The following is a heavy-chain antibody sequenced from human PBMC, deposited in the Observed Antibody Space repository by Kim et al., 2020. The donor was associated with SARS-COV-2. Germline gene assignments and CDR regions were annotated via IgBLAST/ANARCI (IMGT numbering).Heavy chain of an antibody. CDR1: GFTFTTYT. CDR3: AKELSVTTQTTGGDFFDF. CDR2: ISGGGTST. J-gene: IGHJ4*02. Sequence: GGSLRLSCVASGFTFTTYTMNWVRQAPGKGLEWVSGISGGGTSTYYADSVKGRFTISRDSSKNTLYLQMNSLRVEDTAVYYCAKELSVTTQTTGGDFFDFWGQGTLVTVSS. V-gene: IGHV3-23*01. D-gene: IGHD4-17*01.